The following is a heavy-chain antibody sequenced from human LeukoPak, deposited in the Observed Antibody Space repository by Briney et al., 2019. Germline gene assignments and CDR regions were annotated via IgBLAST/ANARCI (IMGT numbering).Heavy chain of an antibody. Sequence: ASVKVSCKASGYTFTSYGISWVRQAAGQEVEWMGWISVYNGNTNYAQKFQGRVTMTTDTSTSTAYMELRSLRSDDTAVYYCARDHAFDSSGWRYFDYWGQGTLVTVSS. CDR2: ISVYNGNT. D-gene: IGHD6-19*01. CDR3: ARDHAFDSSGWRYFDY. V-gene: IGHV1-18*04. J-gene: IGHJ4*02. CDR1: GYTFTSYG.